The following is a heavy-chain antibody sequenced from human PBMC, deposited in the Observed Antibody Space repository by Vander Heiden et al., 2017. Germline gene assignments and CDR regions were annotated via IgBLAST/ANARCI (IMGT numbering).Heavy chain of an antibody. CDR2: IYYSGST. J-gene: IGHJ4*02. V-gene: IGHV4-61*01. D-gene: IGHD6-19*01. Sequence: QVQLQAPGPGLLKPSETLSPTCPVPGGSVSSGSYYWSWIRQPPGKGLEWIGYIYYSGSTNYNPSLKSRVTISVDTSKNQFSLKLSSVTAADTAVYYCARVLAVAGIEIDYWGQGTLVTVSS. CDR3: ARVLAVAGIEIDY. CDR1: GGSVSSGSYY.